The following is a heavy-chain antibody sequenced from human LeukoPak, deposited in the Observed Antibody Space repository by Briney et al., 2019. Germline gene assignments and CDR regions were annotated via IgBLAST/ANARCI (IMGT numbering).Heavy chain of an antibody. CDR1: GGTFISYA. D-gene: IGHD2-2*01. Sequence: GASVKVSCKASGGTFISYAISWVRQAPGQGLEWMGGIIPIFGTANYAQKFQGRVTITADESTSTAYMELSSLRSEDTAVYYCASGVVVVPAAIIQGAFDIWGQGTMVTVSS. V-gene: IGHV1-69*13. J-gene: IGHJ3*02. CDR2: IIPIFGTA. CDR3: ASGVVVVPAAIIQGAFDI.